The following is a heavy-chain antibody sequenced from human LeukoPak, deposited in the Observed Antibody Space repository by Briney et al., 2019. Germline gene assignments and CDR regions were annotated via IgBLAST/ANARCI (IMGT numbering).Heavy chain of an antibody. D-gene: IGHD3-22*01. V-gene: IGHV3-11*01. CDR3: ARVGYYDSRRGGAFDI. CDR1: GFTFSDYY. Sequence: AGGSLRLSCAASGFTFSDYYMSWIRQAPGKGLEWVSYISSSGGTIYYADSVKGRFTISRDNAKNSLYLQMNSLRAEDTAVYYCARVGYYDSRRGGAFDIWGQGTMVTVSS. CDR2: ISSSGGTI. J-gene: IGHJ3*02.